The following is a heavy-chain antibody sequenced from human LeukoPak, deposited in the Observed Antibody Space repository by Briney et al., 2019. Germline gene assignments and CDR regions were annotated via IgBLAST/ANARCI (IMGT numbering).Heavy chain of an antibody. J-gene: IGHJ6*02. Sequence: ASVKVSCKASRYTFTSYDINWVRQATGQGLEWMGWMKPISGNTGYAQKFQGRVTMTRNTSISTAYMELSSLRSKDTAVYYCARGFRGTYYDFWSGYYPWAGDYYYGMDVWGQGTTVTVSS. CDR1: RYTFTSYD. V-gene: IGHV1-8*01. CDR3: ARGFRGTYYDFWSGYYPWAGDYYYGMDV. CDR2: MKPISGNT. D-gene: IGHD3-3*01.